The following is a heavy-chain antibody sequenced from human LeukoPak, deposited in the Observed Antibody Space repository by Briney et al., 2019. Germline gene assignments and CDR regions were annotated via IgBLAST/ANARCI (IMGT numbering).Heavy chain of an antibody. CDR1: GGSISSSSYY. Sequence: PSETLSLTCTVSGGSISSSSYYWGWIRQPPGKGLEWIGSIYYSGSTYYNPSLKSRVTISVDTSKNQFSLKLSSVTAADTAVYYCARHRRGYYSNPYFDYWGQGTLVTVSS. CDR3: ARHRRGYYSNPYFDY. V-gene: IGHV4-39*01. J-gene: IGHJ4*02. CDR2: IYYSGST. D-gene: IGHD3-22*01.